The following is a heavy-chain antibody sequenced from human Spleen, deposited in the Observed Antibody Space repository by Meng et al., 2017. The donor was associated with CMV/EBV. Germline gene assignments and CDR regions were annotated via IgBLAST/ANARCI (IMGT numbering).Heavy chain of an antibody. CDR1: GYSFTSYW. J-gene: IGHJ6*02. CDR2: IYPGDSDT. V-gene: IGHV5-51*01. D-gene: IGHD3-16*02. CDR3: ARPYRFSNHYYYYGMDV. Sequence: KVSCKGSGYSFTSYWIGWVRQMPGKGLEWMGIIYPGDSDTRYSPSFQGQVTISADKSKNTLYLQMNSLRAEDTAVYYCARPYRFSNHYYYYGMDVWGQGTTVTVSS.